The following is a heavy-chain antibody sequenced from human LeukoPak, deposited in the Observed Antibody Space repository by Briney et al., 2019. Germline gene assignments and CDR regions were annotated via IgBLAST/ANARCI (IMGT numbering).Heavy chain of an antibody. CDR1: GFTFGDYA. D-gene: IGHD4-17*01. CDR3: TSPTTVIDLGDY. J-gene: IGHJ4*02. CDR2: IRSKAYGGTT. V-gene: IGHV3-49*03. Sequence: PGGSLRLSCTASGFTFGDYAMSWFRQAPGKGLEWVGFIRSKAYGGTTEYDASVKGRFTISRDDSKSIAYLQMNILKTEDTAVYYCTSPTTVIDLGDYWGQGTLVTVSS.